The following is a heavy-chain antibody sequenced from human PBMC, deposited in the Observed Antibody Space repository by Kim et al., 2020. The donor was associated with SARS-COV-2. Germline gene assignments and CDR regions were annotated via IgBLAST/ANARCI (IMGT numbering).Heavy chain of an antibody. V-gene: IGHV3-30*07. D-gene: IGHD2-2*01. J-gene: IGHJ6*02. Sequence: KGRFTISRDNSKNTLSLQMNSLRAEDTAVYYCARVQLLLHTPYYYYGMDVWGQGTTVTVSS. CDR3: ARVQLLLHTPYYYYGMDV.